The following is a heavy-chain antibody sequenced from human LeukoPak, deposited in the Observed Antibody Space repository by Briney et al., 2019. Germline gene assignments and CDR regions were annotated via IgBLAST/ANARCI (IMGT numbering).Heavy chain of an antibody. D-gene: IGHD6-13*01. Sequence: GGSLRLSCAASGFTVSSNYMSWVHQAPGKGLEWVSVIYSGGSTYYADSVKGRFTIPRDNSKNTLYLQMNSLRAEDTAVYYCARRLYSSSWSSFDYWGQGTLVTVSS. V-gene: IGHV3-53*01. CDR3: ARRLYSSSWSSFDY. CDR1: GFTVSSNY. CDR2: IYSGGST. J-gene: IGHJ4*02.